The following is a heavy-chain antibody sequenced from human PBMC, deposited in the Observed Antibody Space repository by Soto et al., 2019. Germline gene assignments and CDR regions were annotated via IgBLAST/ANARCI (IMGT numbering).Heavy chain of an antibody. CDR1: GGSISSGGYY. CDR2: IYYSGST. D-gene: IGHD1-7*01. V-gene: IGHV4-31*03. J-gene: IGHJ5*02. CDR3: ARDATGTTGWFDP. Sequence: SETLSLTCTVSGGSISSGGYYWSWIRQHPGKGLEWIGYIYYSGSTYYNPSLKSRVTISVDTSKNQFSLKLSSVTAADTAVYYCARDATGTTGWFDPWGQGTLVTVSS.